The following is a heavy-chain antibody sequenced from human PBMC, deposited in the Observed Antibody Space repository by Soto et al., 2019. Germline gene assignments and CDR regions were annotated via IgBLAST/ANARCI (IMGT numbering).Heavy chain of an antibody. J-gene: IGHJ4*02. CDR3: AKEDSYYRSGGFDY. Sequence: EVQLLESGGGLVQPGGSLRLSCAASGFTFSSYAMSWVRQAPGKGLEWVSAISGSGGSTYYADSVKGRFTISSDNSKNTRYLQMNCLRAEDTDVYYCAKEDSYYRSGGFDYWGQGTLVTVSS. V-gene: IGHV3-23*01. CDR1: GFTFSSYA. D-gene: IGHD2-15*01. CDR2: ISGSGGST.